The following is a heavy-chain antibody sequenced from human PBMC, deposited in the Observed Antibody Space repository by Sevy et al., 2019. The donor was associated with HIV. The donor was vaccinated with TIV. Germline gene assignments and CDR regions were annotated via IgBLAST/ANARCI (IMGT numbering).Heavy chain of an antibody. CDR2: IKVDGSEK. CDR1: GFTFSRYW. CDR3: ARDCSSTRCLWGMDV. D-gene: IGHD2-2*01. V-gene: IGHV3-7*03. Sequence: GGSLRLSCAASGFTFSRYWMSWVRQAPGKGLEWVANIKVDGSEKYYVDSVKGRFTISRDNAKNSLYLQMNSLRAEDTAWYYCARDCSSTRCLWGMDVWGQGTTVTVSS. J-gene: IGHJ6*02.